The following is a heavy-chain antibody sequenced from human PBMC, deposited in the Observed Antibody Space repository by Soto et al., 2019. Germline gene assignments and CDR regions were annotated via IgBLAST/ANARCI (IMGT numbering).Heavy chain of an antibody. D-gene: IGHD6-6*01. V-gene: IGHV1-69*13. Sequence: GASVKVSCKASGGTFSSYAISWVRQAPGQGLEWMGGIIPIFGTANYAQKFQGRVTITADESTSTAYMELSSLRSEDTAVYYCARVGAARVDYYYGMDVWGQGTTVTVSS. CDR2: IIPIFGTA. CDR1: GGTFSSYA. CDR3: ARVGAARVDYYYGMDV. J-gene: IGHJ6*02.